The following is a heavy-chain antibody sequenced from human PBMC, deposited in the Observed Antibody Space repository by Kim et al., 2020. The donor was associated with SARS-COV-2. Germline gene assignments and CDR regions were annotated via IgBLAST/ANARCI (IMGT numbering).Heavy chain of an antibody. CDR3: ARGVLWFGELSPYGMDV. D-gene: IGHD3-10*01. J-gene: IGHJ6*02. V-gene: IGHV1-46*01. Sequence: FQGRVTMTRDTSTSTGYMELSSLRSEDTAVYYCARGVLWFGELSPYGMDVWGQGTTVTVSS.